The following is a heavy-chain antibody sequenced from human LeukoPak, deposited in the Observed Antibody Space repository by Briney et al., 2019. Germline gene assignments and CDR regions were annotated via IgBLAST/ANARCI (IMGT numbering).Heavy chain of an antibody. V-gene: IGHV4-4*07. Sequence: SETLSLTCTVSGGSISSYYWSWIRQPAGKGLEWIGRIYTSGSTNYNPSLKSRVTMSVDTSKNQFSLKLSSVTAADTAVYYCARGFRSRIAAAGIFRNKGNWFDPWGQGTLVTVSS. J-gene: IGHJ5*02. CDR3: ARGFRSRIAAAGIFRNKGNWFDP. CDR2: IYTSGST. D-gene: IGHD6-13*01. CDR1: GGSISSYY.